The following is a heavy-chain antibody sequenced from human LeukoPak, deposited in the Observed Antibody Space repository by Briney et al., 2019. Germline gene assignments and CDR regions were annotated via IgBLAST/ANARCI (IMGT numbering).Heavy chain of an antibody. Sequence: GGSLRLSCAASGFTFDDYAMHWVRHAPGKGLEWVSGISWNSGSIGYADSVKGRFTISRDNAKNSLYLQMNSLRAEDTALYYCAKLPTGYPNWFDPWGQGTLVTVSS. CDR3: AKLPTGYPNWFDP. J-gene: IGHJ5*02. CDR2: ISWNSGSI. V-gene: IGHV3-9*01. D-gene: IGHD3-9*01. CDR1: GFTFDDYA.